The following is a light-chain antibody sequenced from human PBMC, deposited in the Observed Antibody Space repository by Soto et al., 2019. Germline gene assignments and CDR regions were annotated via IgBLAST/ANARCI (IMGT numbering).Light chain of an antibody. CDR3: SSYSISTAYL. V-gene: IGLV2-14*01. CDR1: SSDVGGYDY. Sequence: QSVLTQPASVSGSPGQSITISCTGTSSDVGGYDYDSWYQLHPGKAPKLMVFEVNNRPSGVSYRFSGSKSGNTASLTISGLQAEDEADYFCSSYSISTAYLFGTGTKLTVL. J-gene: IGLJ1*01. CDR2: EVN.